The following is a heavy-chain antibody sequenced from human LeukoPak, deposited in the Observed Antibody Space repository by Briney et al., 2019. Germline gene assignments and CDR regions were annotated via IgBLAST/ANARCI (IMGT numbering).Heavy chain of an antibody. Sequence: KPGGSLRLSCAASKFTFNDYTMNWVRQTPGKGLEWVSSISGSSRYKHYADSVRGRFTISRDNAKNSLYLQMNSLTAEDTAVYYCAKRGDQYYFDSWRQGALVTVSS. CDR3: AKRGDQYYFDS. V-gene: IGHV3-21*01. CDR1: KFTFNDYT. J-gene: IGHJ4*02. CDR2: ISGSSRYK. D-gene: IGHD2-2*01.